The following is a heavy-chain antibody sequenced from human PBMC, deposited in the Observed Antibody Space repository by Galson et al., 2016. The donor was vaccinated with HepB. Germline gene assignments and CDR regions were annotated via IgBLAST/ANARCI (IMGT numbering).Heavy chain of an antibody. D-gene: IGHD4-11*01. J-gene: IGHJ6*02. CDR1: GFSLSTSGVG. CDR3: ADRSLQYFAMDV. V-gene: IGHV2-5*02. CDR2: IYWDDDK. Sequence: PALVKPTQTLTLTCTFSGFSLSTSGVGVGWIRQPPGKALEWLALIYWDDDKRYSPSLKSRLTITKDTSKNQVVLTMTNMAPVDTGTYYCADRSLQYFAMDVGGQGTTVTVSS.